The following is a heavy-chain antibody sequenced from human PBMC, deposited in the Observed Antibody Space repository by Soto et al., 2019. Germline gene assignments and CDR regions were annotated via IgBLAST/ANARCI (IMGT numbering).Heavy chain of an antibody. V-gene: IGHV1-2*04. D-gene: IGHD3-22*01. CDR1: GYTFTGYY. J-gene: IGHJ3*02. CDR3: ARSMVIYYVSRAPDAFVI. Sequence: ASVKVSCKASGYTFTGYYMHWVRQAPGQGLEWMGWINPNSGGTNYAQKFQGWVTMTRDTSISTAYMELSRLRSDDTAVYYCARSMVIYYVSRAPDAFVICCKGTIVP. CDR2: INPNSGGT.